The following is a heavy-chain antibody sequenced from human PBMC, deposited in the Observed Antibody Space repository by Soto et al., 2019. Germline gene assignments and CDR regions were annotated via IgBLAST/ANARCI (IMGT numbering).Heavy chain of an antibody. CDR1: RYSFASYC. CDR2: IFPGDSDT. CDR3: AGRGDCAGDCPNWFDP. V-gene: IGHV5-51*01. J-gene: IGHJ5*02. D-gene: IGHD2-21*02. Sequence: EVQLVQSGGDVKKAGEALKISCKASRYSFASYCIVWVRQMRGKGLEWMGDIFPGDSDTRYSPSFQGQVTISADKSISTAYLQWGILKASAAAMYYCAGRGDCAGDCPNWFDPWGQGNLVTVSS.